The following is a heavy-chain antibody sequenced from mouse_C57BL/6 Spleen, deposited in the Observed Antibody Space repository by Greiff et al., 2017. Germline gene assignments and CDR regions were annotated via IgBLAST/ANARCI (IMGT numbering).Heavy chain of an antibody. CDR3: ARESNYFDY. V-gene: IGHV5-16*01. Sequence: DVQLVESEGGSVQPGSSMKLSCTASGFTFSDYYMAWVRQVPEKGLEWVANINYDGSSTYYLDSLKSRFIISRDNAKNILYLQMSSLKSEDTATYYCARESNYFDYWGQGTTLTVSS. CDR1: GFTFSDYY. J-gene: IGHJ2*01. CDR2: INYDGSST. D-gene: IGHD5-1*01.